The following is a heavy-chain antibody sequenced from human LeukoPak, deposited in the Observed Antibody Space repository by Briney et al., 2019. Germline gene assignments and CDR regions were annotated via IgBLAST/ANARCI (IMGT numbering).Heavy chain of an antibody. J-gene: IGHJ4*02. CDR1: RFTFSSYA. CDR3: ATDRGWRTSGYYLYYFEY. D-gene: IGHD3-3*01. V-gene: IGHV3-23*01. Sequence: PGGSLRLSCAASRFTFSSYAMSWVRQAPGKGLEWVSAISGSGDNTYYADSVKGRFTISRDNTKNSLYLQMSSLRAEDTAVYYCATDRGWRTSGYYLYYFEYWGQGTLVTFSS. CDR2: ISGSGDNT.